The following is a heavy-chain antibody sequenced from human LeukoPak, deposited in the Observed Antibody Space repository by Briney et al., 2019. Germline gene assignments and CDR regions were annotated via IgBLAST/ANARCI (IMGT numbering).Heavy chain of an antibody. Sequence: GSLRLSCAASGFTFSSYAMSWVRQAPGKGLEWVSAISGSGGSTYYADSVKGRFTVSRDNSKNTLYLQMNSLRAEDTAVYYCAKGGRVPVSNIDYWGQGTLVTVSS. CDR1: GFTFSSYA. CDR2: ISGSGGST. CDR3: AKGGRVPVSNIDY. V-gene: IGHV3-23*01. J-gene: IGHJ4*02. D-gene: IGHD2-15*01.